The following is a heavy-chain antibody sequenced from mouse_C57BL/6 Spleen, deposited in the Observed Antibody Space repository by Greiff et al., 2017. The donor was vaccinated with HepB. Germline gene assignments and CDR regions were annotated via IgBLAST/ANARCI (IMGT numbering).Heavy chain of an antibody. D-gene: IGHD2-2*01. CDR2: IWSGGST. CDR1: GFSLTSYG. J-gene: IGHJ2*01. Sequence: QVQLQQSGPGLVQPSQSLSITCTVSGFSLTSYGVHWVRQSPGKGLEWLGVIWSGGSTDYNAAFISRLSISKDNPNNQVFFKMNSLQADDTAIYYCARGIYYGYDRGFDYWGQGTTLTVSS. CDR3: ARGIYYGYDRGFDY. V-gene: IGHV2-2*01.